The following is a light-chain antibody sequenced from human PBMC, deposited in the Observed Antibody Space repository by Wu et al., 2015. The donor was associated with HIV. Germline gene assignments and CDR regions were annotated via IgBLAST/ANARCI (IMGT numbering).Light chain of an antibody. Sequence: EMVMTQSPATLSVSPGERATLSCRASQSISSNLAWYQQKPGRAPRLLIYAASTRATGIPARFNGSGSGTEFSLTISSMQSEDFAVYYCQHYDGSPWTFGQGTRVEIK. CDR1: QSISSN. CDR2: AAS. V-gene: IGKV3-15*01. CDR3: QHYDGSPWT. J-gene: IGKJ1*01.